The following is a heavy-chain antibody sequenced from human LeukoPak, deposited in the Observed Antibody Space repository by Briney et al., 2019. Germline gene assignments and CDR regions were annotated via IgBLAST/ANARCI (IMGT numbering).Heavy chain of an antibody. CDR2: IIPILDVA. CDR1: GDNFSSYV. Sequence: GASVKVSCKASGDNFSSYVFTWVRQAPGQGLEWMGRIIPILDVANFAQKFKGRVSITADKSTNTAHLELSNLRSEDTAVNCTREGVYSPDPSSYHRLPFDIWGKGTVVIVSS. V-gene: IGHV1-69*04. J-gene: IGHJ3*02. CDR3: TREGVYSPDPSSYHRLPFDI. D-gene: IGHD3-16*02.